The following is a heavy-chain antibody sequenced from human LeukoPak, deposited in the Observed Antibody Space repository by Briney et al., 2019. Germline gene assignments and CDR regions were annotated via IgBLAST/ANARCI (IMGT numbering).Heavy chain of an antibody. V-gene: IGHV4-31*03. CDR2: IYYSGST. Sequence: PSEALSLTCTVSGDSISSGGYYWSWIRQHPGKGLEWIGYIYYSGSTYYNPSLKSRVTISVDTSKNQFSLKLSSVTAADTAVYYCATDSSSSGGDYYYYYMDVWGKGTTVTVSS. CDR3: ATDSSSSGGDYYYYYMDV. CDR1: GDSISSGGYY. J-gene: IGHJ6*03. D-gene: IGHD6-6*01.